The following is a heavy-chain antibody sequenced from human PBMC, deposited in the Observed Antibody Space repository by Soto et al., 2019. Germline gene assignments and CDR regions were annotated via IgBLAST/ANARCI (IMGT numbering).Heavy chain of an antibody. CDR2: ISGTGGST. Sequence: EVQLLESGGGLVQPGGSLRLSCAASGFTFNSYAMSWVRQSPGNGLEWVSAISGTGGSTYYANSVKGRFTVSRDNSKDTLYLQMHGLRADDTAVYYCAKVRPSLGGTGRGAMDVWGQGTTVTVSS. CDR1: GFTFNSYA. J-gene: IGHJ6*02. D-gene: IGHD3-16*01. V-gene: IGHV3-23*01. CDR3: AKVRPSLGGTGRGAMDV.